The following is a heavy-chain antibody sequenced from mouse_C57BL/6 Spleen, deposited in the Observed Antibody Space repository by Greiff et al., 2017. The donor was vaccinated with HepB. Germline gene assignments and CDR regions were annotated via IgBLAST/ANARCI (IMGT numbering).Heavy chain of an antibody. CDR1: GYTFTSYW. J-gene: IGHJ2*01. Sequence: VKLQQPGAELVMPGASVKLSCKASGYTFTSYWMHWVKQRPGQGLEWIGEIDPSDSYTNYNQKFKGKSTLTVDKSSSTAYMQLSSLTSEDSAVYYCARRDYDVSYFDYWGQGTTLTVSS. CDR3: ARRDYDVSYFDY. CDR2: IDPSDSYT. D-gene: IGHD2-4*01. V-gene: IGHV1-69*01.